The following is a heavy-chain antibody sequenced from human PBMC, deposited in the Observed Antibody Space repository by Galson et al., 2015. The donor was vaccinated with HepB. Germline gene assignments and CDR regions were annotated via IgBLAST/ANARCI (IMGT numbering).Heavy chain of an antibody. CDR1: GGSFSTYG. V-gene: IGHV1-69*10. CDR2: IIPILGRR. J-gene: IGHJ4*02. D-gene: IGHD2-21*02. CDR3: TREAPLSVTWDN. Sequence: SVKVSCKASGGSFSTYGIDWVRQAPGQGLEWMAGIIPILGRRKYAQKFQGRVTINADDSTGTAYMELSSLRSEDTAVYYCTREAPLSVTWDNWGQGTLLSVSS.